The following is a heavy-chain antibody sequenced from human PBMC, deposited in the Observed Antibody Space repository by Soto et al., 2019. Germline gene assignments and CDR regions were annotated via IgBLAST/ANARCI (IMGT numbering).Heavy chain of an antibody. Sequence: SETLSLTCTVSDASVSNSHFYWGWIRQPPGKGLEWIGSINYSGSTYYNPSLQSRLTISVDTSNYQFSLKLSSVTAADTGVYYCARHGSNWGQGTLVTVSS. V-gene: IGHV4-39*01. CDR3: ARHGSN. J-gene: IGHJ4*02. CDR1: DASVSNSHFY. CDR2: INYSGST.